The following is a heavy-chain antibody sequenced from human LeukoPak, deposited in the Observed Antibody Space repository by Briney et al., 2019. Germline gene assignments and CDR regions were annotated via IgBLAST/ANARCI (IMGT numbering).Heavy chain of an antibody. V-gene: IGHV3-23*01. CDR1: GITLSNYG. Sequence: PLGGSLRLSCAVSGITLSNYGMSWVRQAPGKGLEWVAGISDSGGRTNYADSVKGRFTISRDNPKNTLYLQMNSLRAEDTAVYFCAKRGVVIRVILVGFHKEAYYFDSWGQGALVTVS. CDR2: ISDSGGRT. CDR3: AKRGVVIRVILVGFHKEAYYFDS. J-gene: IGHJ4*02. D-gene: IGHD3-22*01.